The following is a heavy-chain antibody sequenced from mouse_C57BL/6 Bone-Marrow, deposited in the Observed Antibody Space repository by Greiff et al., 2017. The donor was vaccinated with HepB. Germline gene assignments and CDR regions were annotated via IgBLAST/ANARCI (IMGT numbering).Heavy chain of an antibody. CDR1: GYTFTSYW. CDR3: ARGITTVVARLFYY. V-gene: IGHV1-69*01. D-gene: IGHD1-1*01. J-gene: IGHJ2*01. Sequence: QVQLQQPGAELVMPGASVKLSCKASGYTFTSYWMHWVKQRPGQGLEWIGEIDPSDSYTNYNQKFKGKSTLTVDKSSSTAYMQLSSLTSEDSAVYYCARGITTVVARLFYYWGQGTTLTVSS. CDR2: IDPSDSYT.